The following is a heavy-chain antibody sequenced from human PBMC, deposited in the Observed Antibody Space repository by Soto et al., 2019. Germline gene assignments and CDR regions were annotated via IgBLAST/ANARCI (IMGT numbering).Heavy chain of an antibody. Sequence: GGSLRLSCAASGFTFSDYYMSWIRQAPGKGLEWVSYISSSGSTIHYADSVKGRFTISRDNANNSLYLQMNSLRAEDTALYYCAKSVAHFWSGYPSDYWGRGTLVTVSS. V-gene: IGHV3-11*01. CDR3: AKSVAHFWSGYPSDY. J-gene: IGHJ4*02. CDR1: GFTFSDYY. CDR2: ISSSGSTI. D-gene: IGHD3-3*02.